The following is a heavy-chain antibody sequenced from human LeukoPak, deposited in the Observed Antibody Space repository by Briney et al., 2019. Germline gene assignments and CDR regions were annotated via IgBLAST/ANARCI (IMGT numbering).Heavy chain of an antibody. V-gene: IGHV3-23*01. CDR1: GFTFSSYA. D-gene: IGHD6-19*01. CDR3: GKDLTPDSSRWNQRMLQYYYYGMDV. Sequence: PGGPLSLSCAASGFTFSSYAMRGVRRATGKGREGVSAISGSGWSTHYVDSEKGRFTISRDNSKNALYLKMNSLRAEETAVYYCGKDLTPDSSRWNQRMLQYYYYGMDVWGQGTTVTVYS. CDR2: ISGSGWST. J-gene: IGHJ6*02.